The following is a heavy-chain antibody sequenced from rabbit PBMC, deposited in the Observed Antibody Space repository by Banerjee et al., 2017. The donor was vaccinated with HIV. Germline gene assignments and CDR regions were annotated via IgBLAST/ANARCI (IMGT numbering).Heavy chain of an antibody. J-gene: IGHJ3*01. CDR2: IYNGDGST. CDR3: ARGDNYGGAGYDL. D-gene: IGHD6-1*01. V-gene: IGHV1S40*01. CDR1: GFTLSSYW. Sequence: QSLEESGGDLVKPGASLTLTCKASGFTLSSYWMCWVRQAPRKGLELIACIYNGDGSTYYASWVNGRFSISKTSSTTVTLQMTSLTAADTATYFCARGDNYGGAGYDLWGQGTLVTVS.